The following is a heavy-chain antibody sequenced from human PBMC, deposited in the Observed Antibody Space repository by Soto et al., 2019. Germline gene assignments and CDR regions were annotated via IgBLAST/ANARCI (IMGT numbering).Heavy chain of an antibody. CDR1: GYTFTSYG. J-gene: IGHJ6*02. V-gene: IGHV1-18*04. CDR2: ISAYNGNT. D-gene: IGHD5-18*01. Sequence: ASVKVSCKASGYTFTSYGISWVRQAPGQGLEWMGWISAYNGNTNYAQKLQGRVTMTTDTSTSTAYMELRSLRSDDTAVYYCARSAGGDTGMAPYYYYYGMDVWGQGTTVTVSS. CDR3: ARSAGGDTGMAPYYYYYGMDV.